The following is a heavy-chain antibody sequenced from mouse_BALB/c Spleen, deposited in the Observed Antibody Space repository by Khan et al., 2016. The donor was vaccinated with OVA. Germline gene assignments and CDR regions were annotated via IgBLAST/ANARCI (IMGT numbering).Heavy chain of an antibody. V-gene: IGHV2-6-5*01. J-gene: IGHJ4*01. CDR3: AKGVWSYYYALDY. CDR2: IWGGGST. CDR1: GFSLTDYG. Sequence: QVQLKQSGPGLVAPSQSLSITCTVSGFSLTDYGVSWIRQPPGKGLEWLVVIWGGGSTYYNSALKSRLSISKDNSKSQVFLKMSSLQTDDTAMYYCAKGVWSYYYALDYWGQGTSVTVSS.